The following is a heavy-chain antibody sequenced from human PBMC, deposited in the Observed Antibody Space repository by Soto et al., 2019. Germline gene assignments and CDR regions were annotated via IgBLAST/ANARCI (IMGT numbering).Heavy chain of an antibody. D-gene: IGHD5-18*01. J-gene: IGHJ4*02. CDR1: GFTFSSYG. CDR2: IWYDGSNK. V-gene: IGHV3-33*01. Sequence: QVQLVESGGGVVQPGRSLRLSCAASGFTFSSYGMHWVRQAPGKGLEWVAVIWYDGSNKYYADSVKGRFTISRDNSKNTLYLQINSLRAEDTAVYYCARYQGRGYNYGFDYWGQGTLVTVSS. CDR3: ARYQGRGYNYGFDY.